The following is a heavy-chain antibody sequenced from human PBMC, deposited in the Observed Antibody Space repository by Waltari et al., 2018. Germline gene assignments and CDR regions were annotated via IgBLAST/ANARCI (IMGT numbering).Heavy chain of an antibody. D-gene: IGHD6-25*01. J-gene: IGHJ4*02. CDR3: AREGGSSGYAGYFDS. CDR1: GLTFSTHI. Sequence: QLQLVESGGGVVKRGRSLRLSCAAPGLTFSTHIIHWVRQAPGKGLEWVAAISYDGSIYYAESVKGRFTIAGDNSKTIVYLQLNSLRDEDTSIYYCAREGGSSGYAGYFDSWGPGTLVTVSS. V-gene: IGHV3-30*16. CDR2: ISYDGSI.